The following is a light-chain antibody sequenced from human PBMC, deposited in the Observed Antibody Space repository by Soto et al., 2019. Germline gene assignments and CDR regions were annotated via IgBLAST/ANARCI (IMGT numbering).Light chain of an antibody. CDR1: LGISSY. CDR3: QQFCGSGRM. Sequence: DIQMTQSPSSLSASVGDRVTITFRASLGISSYLAWYQQKPGKVPKVLISAASTLQSGVPSRFSGSGSGTDFTLNISRVEPEDCVAYYWQQFCGSGRMFGLGTKVDIK. CDR2: AAS. J-gene: IGKJ1*01. V-gene: IGKV1-27*01.